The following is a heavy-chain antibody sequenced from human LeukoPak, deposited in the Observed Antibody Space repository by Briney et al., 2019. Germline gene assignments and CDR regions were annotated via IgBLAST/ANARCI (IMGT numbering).Heavy chain of an antibody. D-gene: IGHD3-10*01. CDR3: ARENGLWFEDYYYGMDV. J-gene: IGHJ6*02. CDR1: GYTFTSYA. Sequence: ASVKVSCKASGYTFTSYAMHWVRQAPGQRLEWMGWINAGNGNTKYSQKFQGRVTMTTDTSTSTAYMELRSLRSDDTAVYYCARENGLWFEDYYYGMDVWGQGTTVTVSS. CDR2: INAGNGNT. V-gene: IGHV1-3*01.